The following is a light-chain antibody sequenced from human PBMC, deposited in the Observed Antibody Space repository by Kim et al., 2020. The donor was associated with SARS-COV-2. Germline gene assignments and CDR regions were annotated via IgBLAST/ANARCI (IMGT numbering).Light chain of an antibody. CDR3: QSYDSSLSGWV. CDR1: RSNIGAGYD. CDR2: ANS. J-gene: IGLJ3*02. Sequence: RGTIACTGSRSNIGAGYDVQWYRQLPGAAPKLLIYANSYRPSGVPDRFSGSKSGTSASLAITALQAEDEADYYCQSYDSSLSGWVFGGGTQLTVL. V-gene: IGLV1-40*01.